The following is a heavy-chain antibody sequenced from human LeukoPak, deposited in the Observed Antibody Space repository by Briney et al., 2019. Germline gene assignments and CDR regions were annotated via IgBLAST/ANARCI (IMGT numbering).Heavy chain of an antibody. CDR1: GGSISSGGYY. Sequence: SETLSLTCTVSGGSISSGGYYWSWIRQHPGKGLEWIGHIYYSGSTYYNPSLKSRVTISVDTSKNQFSLQLSSVTAADTAVYYCARGGASGFLYYYYYMDVWGKGTTVTVSS. CDR2: IYYSGST. V-gene: IGHV4-31*03. D-gene: IGHD3-3*01. CDR3: ARGGASGFLYYYYYMDV. J-gene: IGHJ6*03.